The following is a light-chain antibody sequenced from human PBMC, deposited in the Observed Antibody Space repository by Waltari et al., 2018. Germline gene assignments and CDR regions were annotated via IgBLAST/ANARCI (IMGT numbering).Light chain of an antibody. V-gene: IGKV1-39*01. CDR3: QQSYSRPPT. J-gene: IGKJ2*01. CDR1: ENIANY. Sequence: DIQMTQAPSSLSASNGDRVIITCRASENIANYVSWYRQKPGTAPELLIYRISSLQSGVPSRFSGGGSGTDFTLTISRLQPEDFATYICQQSYSRPPTFGQGTKVEIK. CDR2: RIS.